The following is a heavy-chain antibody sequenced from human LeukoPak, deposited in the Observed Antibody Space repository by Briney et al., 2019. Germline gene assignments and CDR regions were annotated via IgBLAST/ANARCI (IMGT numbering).Heavy chain of an antibody. Sequence: GGSLRLSCAASGFTFSSCSMDWVRQAPGKGLEWVSSISSSSSYIYYADSVKGRFTISRDNAKNSLYLQMNSLRAEDTAVYYCARDRAGSFDYWGQGTLVTVSS. D-gene: IGHD1-26*01. CDR3: ARDRAGSFDY. J-gene: IGHJ4*02. CDR1: GFTFSSCS. CDR2: ISSSSSYI. V-gene: IGHV3-21*01.